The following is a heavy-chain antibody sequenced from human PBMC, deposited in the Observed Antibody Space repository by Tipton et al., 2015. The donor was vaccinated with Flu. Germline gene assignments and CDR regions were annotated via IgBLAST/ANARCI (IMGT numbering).Heavy chain of an antibody. D-gene: IGHD4-11*01. J-gene: IGHJ5*02. CDR3: ARRDYSNYVSEPKNWFDP. Sequence: TLSLTCAVYGGSFSGYYWTWIRQPPGKGLEWIGEIDHSGSPNYNPSLKSRVTISVDTSKNQFSLKLSSVTAADTAVYYCARRDYSNYVSEPKNWFDPWGQGTLVTVSS. V-gene: IGHV4-34*01. CDR2: IDHSGSP. CDR1: GGSFSGYY.